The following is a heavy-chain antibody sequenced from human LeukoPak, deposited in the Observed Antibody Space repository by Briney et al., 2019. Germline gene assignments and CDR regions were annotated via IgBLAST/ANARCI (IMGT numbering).Heavy chain of an antibody. CDR3: ARDYCTSTTCPNWFDP. Sequence: SGTLSLTCAVSGGSISNDNWWSWVRQPPGKGLEWIGEIYHSGSTNYNLSLKSRVTISVDKSKNQFSLKLNSVTAADTAVYYCARDYCTSTTCPNWFDPWGQGTLVTVSS. V-gene: IGHV4-4*02. CDR2: IYHSGST. D-gene: IGHD2-2*01. J-gene: IGHJ5*02. CDR1: GGSISNDNW.